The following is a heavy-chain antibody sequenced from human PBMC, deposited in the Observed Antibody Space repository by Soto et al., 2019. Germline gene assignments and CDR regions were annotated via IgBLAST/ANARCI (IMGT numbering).Heavy chain of an antibody. CDR3: ARLEGTHSQYSYGLADV. J-gene: IGHJ6*02. D-gene: IGHD5-18*01. Sequence: GDSLKISWNGSGYSFTSYWIVWVLQMPGKGLEWMGIIYPGDSDTRYRPSFKGPVTTSADKSISTAHLQWSSLKASDTAMYYCARLEGTHSQYSYGLADVWGQGTTVTVSS. V-gene: IGHV5-51*01. CDR1: GYSFTSYW. CDR2: IYPGDSDT.